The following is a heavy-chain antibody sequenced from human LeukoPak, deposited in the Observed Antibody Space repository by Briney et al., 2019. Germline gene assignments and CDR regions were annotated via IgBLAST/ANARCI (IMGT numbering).Heavy chain of an antibody. CDR1: GFTFSSYS. CDR2: ISSSSSYI. J-gene: IGHJ4*02. D-gene: IGHD3-9*01. CDR3: ARALRDILTGYYLDY. Sequence: GGSLRLSCAASGFTFSSYSMNWVRQAPGKGLEWVSSISSSSSYIYYADSVKGRFTISRDNAKNSLYLQMNSLRAEETAVYYCARALRDILTGYYLDYWGQGTLVTVSS. V-gene: IGHV3-21*01.